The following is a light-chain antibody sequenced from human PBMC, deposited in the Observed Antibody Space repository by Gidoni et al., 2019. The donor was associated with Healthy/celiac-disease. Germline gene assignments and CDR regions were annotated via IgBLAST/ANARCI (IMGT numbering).Light chain of an antibody. CDR3: QKYGSSPIFT. Sequence: EIVLTQSPATLSFSPGERATLSCGASQSVSRSYLAWYQHKPGLAPRLLIYDASSRATGIPDRSSGRGSGTDFTLTISRLEPEDFAVYYCQKYGSSPIFTFGPGTKVDIK. V-gene: IGKV3D-20*01. J-gene: IGKJ3*01. CDR1: QSVSRSY. CDR2: DAS.